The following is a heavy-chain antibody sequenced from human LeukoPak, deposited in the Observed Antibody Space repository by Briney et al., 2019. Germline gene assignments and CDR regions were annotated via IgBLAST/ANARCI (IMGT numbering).Heavy chain of an antibody. D-gene: IGHD6-6*01. J-gene: IGHJ4*02. CDR2: ISSKGVST. CDR1: GFTISLYA. Sequence: PGGSLRLSCSASGFTISLYAMHWVRQAPGKGLEYVSGISSKGVSTYYADSVKGRFTFSRDNSKDTMFLQMSSLRPEDTAVYYCVKGGQYSSSSHFDYWGQGTLVTVSS. CDR3: VKGGQYSSSSHFDY. V-gene: IGHV3-64D*09.